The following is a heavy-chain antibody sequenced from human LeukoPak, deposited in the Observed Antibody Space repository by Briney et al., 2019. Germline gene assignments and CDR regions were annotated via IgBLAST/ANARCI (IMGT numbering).Heavy chain of an antibody. D-gene: IGHD3-10*01. CDR1: GYTFTGYY. Sequence: GASVKVSCKASGYTFTGYYMHWVRQAPGQGLEWMGWINPNSGGTNYAQKFQGRVTMTRDTSISTAYMELSRLRSDDTAVYYCARDMVRGVIITFNFFDYWGQGTLVTVSS. J-gene: IGHJ4*02. CDR2: INPNSGGT. CDR3: ARDMVRGVIITFNFFDY. V-gene: IGHV1-2*02.